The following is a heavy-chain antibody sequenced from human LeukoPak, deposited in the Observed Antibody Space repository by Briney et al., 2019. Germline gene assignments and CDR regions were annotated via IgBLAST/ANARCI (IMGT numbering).Heavy chain of an antibody. CDR3: ARHPGANYFDY. CDR1: GGSFSGYY. CDR2: INHSGST. V-gene: IGHV4-34*01. Sequence: PSETLSLTCAVYGGSFSGYYWSWIRQPPGKGLEWIGEINHSGSTNYNPSLKSRVTISVDTSKNQFSLKVSSVTAADTALYYCARHPGANYFDYWGQGTLVTVSS. J-gene: IGHJ4*02. D-gene: IGHD1-14*01.